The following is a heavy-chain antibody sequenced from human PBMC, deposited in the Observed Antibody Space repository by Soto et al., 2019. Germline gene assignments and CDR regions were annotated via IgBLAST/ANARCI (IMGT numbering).Heavy chain of an antibody. CDR3: AGGHDYDFWSGYYLS. V-gene: IGHV4-39*01. Sequence: SETLSLTCTVSGGSISSSSYYWGWIRQPPGKGLEWIGSIYDSGSTYYNSSLKSRVTISVDTSKNQFSLKLSSVTAADTAVYYCAGGHDYDFWSGYYLSWGQGTLVTVSS. D-gene: IGHD3-3*01. J-gene: IGHJ4*02. CDR2: IYDSGST. CDR1: GGSISSSSYY.